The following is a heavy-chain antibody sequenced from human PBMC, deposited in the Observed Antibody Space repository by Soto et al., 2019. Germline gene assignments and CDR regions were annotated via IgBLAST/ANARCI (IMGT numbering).Heavy chain of an antibody. CDR3: ARDILYYDTSGVPDF. V-gene: IGHV3-33*01. Sequence: VGSLRLSCAASGFTFSSYGMHWVRQAPGKGLEWFAVIWHDGSNEYYADSVKGRFTISRDNSRNTLFLQMSSLRAEDTAVYFCARDILYYDTSGVPDFWGQGTLVTVSS. CDR1: GFTFSSYG. CDR2: IWHDGSNE. J-gene: IGHJ4*02. D-gene: IGHD3-22*01.